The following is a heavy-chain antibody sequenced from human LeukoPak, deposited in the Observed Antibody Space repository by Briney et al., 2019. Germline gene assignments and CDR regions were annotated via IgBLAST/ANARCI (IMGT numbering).Heavy chain of an antibody. Sequence: PSETLSLTCTVSGASFSSSTYYWGWIRQPPGKGLEWIGSIYYGGGTYYNPSLKSRVTMSVDTSKKQFTPKLSSVTAADTAVYYCARHAGGIAAAGTRPFDYWGQGTLVTVSS. J-gene: IGHJ4*02. CDR3: ARHAGGIAAAGTRPFDY. D-gene: IGHD6-13*01. V-gene: IGHV4-39*01. CDR1: GASFSSSTYY. CDR2: IYYGGGT.